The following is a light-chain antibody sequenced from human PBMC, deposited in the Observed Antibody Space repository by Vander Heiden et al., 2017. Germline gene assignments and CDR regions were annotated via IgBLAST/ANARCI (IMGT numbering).Light chain of an antibody. CDR3: QQYDNLPRT. J-gene: IGKJ5*01. Sequence: DIQMTQSPSSLSASVGDRVTITCQASQDISNYLNWYQQKPGKAPKLRIYDAANLETGVPSRFSGSGSGTDCTFNISSLQPEDIATYYCQQYDNLPRTFGQGTRLEIK. V-gene: IGKV1-33*01. CDR1: QDISNY. CDR2: DAA.